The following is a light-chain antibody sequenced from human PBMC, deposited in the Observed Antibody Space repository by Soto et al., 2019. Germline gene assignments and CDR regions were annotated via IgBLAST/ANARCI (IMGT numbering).Light chain of an antibody. CDR3: SSYTSSSTLFYV. Sequence: QSVLTQPASVSGSPGQSITISCTGTSSDVGGYNYVSWYQQHPGKAPKLMIYDVSNRPPGVSNRFSGSKSGNTASLTISGLQAEDEADYYCSSYTSSSTLFYVFGTGTKVTVL. J-gene: IGLJ1*01. V-gene: IGLV2-14*01. CDR1: SSDVGGYNY. CDR2: DVS.